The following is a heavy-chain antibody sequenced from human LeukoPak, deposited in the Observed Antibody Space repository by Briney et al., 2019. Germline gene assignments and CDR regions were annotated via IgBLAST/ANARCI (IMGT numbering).Heavy chain of an antibody. D-gene: IGHD3-9*01. Sequence: SETLSLTCTVSGGSISSYYWSWIRQPPGKGLEWIGYIYYSGSTNYNPSLKSRVTISVDTSKNQFSLKLSSVTAADTAVYYCARGPDDPLRYFDWLSVYFDYWGRGTLVTVSS. CDR1: GGSISSYY. CDR3: ARGPDDPLRYFDWLSVYFDY. V-gene: IGHV4-59*01. CDR2: IYYSGST. J-gene: IGHJ4*02.